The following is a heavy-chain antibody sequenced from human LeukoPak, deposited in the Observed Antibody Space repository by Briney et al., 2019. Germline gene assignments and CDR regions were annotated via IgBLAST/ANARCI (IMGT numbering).Heavy chain of an antibody. CDR3: ARKIYSGSYTAFDY. CDR1: GFTFSSYA. J-gene: IGHJ4*02. D-gene: IGHD1-26*01. Sequence: GRSLRLSCAASGFTFSSYAMHWVRQAPGKGLEWVAVISYDGSNKYYADSVKGRFTISRDNYKNTLYLQMNSLRAEDTAVYYCARKIYSGSYTAFDYWGQGTLVTVSS. V-gene: IGHV3-30*01. CDR2: ISYDGSNK.